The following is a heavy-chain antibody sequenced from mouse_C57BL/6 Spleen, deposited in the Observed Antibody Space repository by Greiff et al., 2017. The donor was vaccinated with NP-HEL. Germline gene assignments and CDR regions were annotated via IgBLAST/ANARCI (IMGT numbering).Heavy chain of an antibody. D-gene: IGHD1-1*01. CDR2: IYPGSGNT. CDR3: ARSGSRYYFDY. Sequence: VQLQQSGAELVRPGASVKLSCKASGYTFTDYYINWVKQRPGQGLEWIARIYPGSGNTYYNEKFKGKATLTAEKSSSTAYMQLSSLTSEDSAVYFCARSGSRYYFDYWGQGTTLTVSS. V-gene: IGHV1-76*01. J-gene: IGHJ2*01. CDR1: GYTFTDYY.